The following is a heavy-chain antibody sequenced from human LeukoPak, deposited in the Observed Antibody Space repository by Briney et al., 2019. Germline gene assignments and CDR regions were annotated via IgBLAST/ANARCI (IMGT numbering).Heavy chain of an antibody. CDR3: CVPTTIGVY. V-gene: IGHV3-73*01. D-gene: IGHD5-12*01. CDR2: IRSKANSYAT. J-gene: IGHJ4*02. CDR1: GFTFSGSD. Sequence: GGSLRLSCAASGFTFSGSDMHWVRQASGKGLEWVGRIRSKANSYATAYAASVKGRFTISRDDSKNTAYLQMNSLKTEDTAVYYCCVPTTIGVYWGQGTLVTVSS.